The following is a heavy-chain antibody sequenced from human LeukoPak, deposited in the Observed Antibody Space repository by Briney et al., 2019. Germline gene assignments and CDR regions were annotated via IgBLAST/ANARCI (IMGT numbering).Heavy chain of an antibody. Sequence: PSQTLSLTCAISGDSVSSNSAAWNWIRQSPSRGLEWLGRTYYRSKWYNDYAVSVKSRITINPGTSKNQFSLQLNSVTPEDTAVYYCARDGVAEGSSSWYVAKNWFDPWGQGTLVTVSS. V-gene: IGHV6-1*01. CDR3: ARDGVAEGSSSWYVAKNWFDP. CDR1: GDSVSSNSAA. J-gene: IGHJ5*02. D-gene: IGHD6-13*01. CDR2: TYYRSKWYN.